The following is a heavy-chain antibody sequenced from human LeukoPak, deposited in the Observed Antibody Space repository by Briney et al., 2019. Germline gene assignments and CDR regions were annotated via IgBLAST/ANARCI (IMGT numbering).Heavy chain of an antibody. V-gene: IGHV1-69*04. CDR2: IIPILGIA. J-gene: IGHJ4*02. D-gene: IGHD1-20*01. CDR1: GGTFSSYA. Sequence: GASVKVSCKASGGTFSSYAISWVRQAPGQGLEWMGRIIPILGIANYAQKFQGRVTITADKSTSTAYMELRSLRSDDTAVYYCARNPSTNNNKGRGRNTSFDYWGQGTLVTVSS. CDR3: ARNPSTNNNKGRGRNTSFDY.